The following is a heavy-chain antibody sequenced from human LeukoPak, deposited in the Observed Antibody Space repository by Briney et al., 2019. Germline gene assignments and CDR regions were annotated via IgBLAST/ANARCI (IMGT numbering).Heavy chain of an antibody. CDR2: INPSGGST. V-gene: IGHV1-46*01. CDR1: GYTFTSYY. D-gene: IGHD3-10*01. Sequence: ASVKVSCKASGYTFTSYYMHWVRQAPGQRLEWMGIINPSGGSTSYAQKFQGRVTMTEDTSTDTAYMELSSLRSEDTAVYYCATRPMVRGAPGGEYYYGMDVWGQGTTVTVSS. J-gene: IGHJ6*02. CDR3: ATRPMVRGAPGGEYYYGMDV.